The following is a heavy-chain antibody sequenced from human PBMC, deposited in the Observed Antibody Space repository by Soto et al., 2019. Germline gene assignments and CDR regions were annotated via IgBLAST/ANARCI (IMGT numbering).Heavy chain of an antibody. CDR1: GGSISSYY. D-gene: IGHD2-15*01. CDR3: ARGFAYCSGGSCYPDAFDI. V-gene: IGHV4-59*01. CDR2: IYYSGST. Sequence: SETLSLTCTVSGGSISSYYWSWIRQPPGKGLEWIGYIYYSGSTNYNPSLKSRVTISVDTSKNQFSLKLSSVTAADTAVYYCARGFAYCSGGSCYPDAFDIWGQGTMVTVSS. J-gene: IGHJ3*02.